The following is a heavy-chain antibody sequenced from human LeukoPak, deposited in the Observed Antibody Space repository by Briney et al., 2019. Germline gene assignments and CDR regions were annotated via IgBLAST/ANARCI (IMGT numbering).Heavy chain of an antibody. CDR1: EFIFNKYD. J-gene: IGHJ5*02. CDR3: ARVVYDSSGLPT. V-gene: IGHV3-30*03. D-gene: IGHD3-22*01. Sequence: GGSLRLSCETSEFIFNKYDMHWLRQAPGKGLEWVAVISYDGSDKYHAESVKGRFTISRDNAKNTLYLQMNSLRAEDTAVYYCARVVYDSSGLPTWGQGALVTVSS. CDR2: ISYDGSDK.